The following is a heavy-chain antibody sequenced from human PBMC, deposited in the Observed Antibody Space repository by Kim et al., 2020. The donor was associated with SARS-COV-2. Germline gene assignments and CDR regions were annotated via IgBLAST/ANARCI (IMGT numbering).Heavy chain of an antibody. D-gene: IGHD2-15*01. CDR1: GFTFSSSG. Sequence: GGSLRLSCAASGFTFSSSGMHWVRQAPGKGLEWVAVIWYDGSNKYYADSVKGRFTISRDNSKNTLYLQMNSLRLEDTAVYYCSKDGSQPGWYGFIPRLDYWGQGTPVTVSS. J-gene: IGHJ4*02. CDR3: SKDGSQPGWYGFIPRLDY. V-gene: IGHV3-33*06. CDR2: IWYDGSNK.